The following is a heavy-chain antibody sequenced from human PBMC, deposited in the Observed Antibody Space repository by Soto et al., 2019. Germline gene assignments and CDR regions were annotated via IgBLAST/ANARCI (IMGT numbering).Heavy chain of an antibody. CDR3: ARAARHMYYYYGMDV. D-gene: IGHD6-6*01. J-gene: IGHJ6*02. CDR2: IIPIFGTA. CDR1: GGTFSSYA. V-gene: IGHV1-69*13. Sequence: EASVKVSCKASGGTFSSYAISWVRQAPGQGLEWMGGIIPIFGTANYAQKFQGRVTITADESTSTAYMELSSLRSEDTAVYYCARAARHMYYYYGMDVWGQGTTVTVSS.